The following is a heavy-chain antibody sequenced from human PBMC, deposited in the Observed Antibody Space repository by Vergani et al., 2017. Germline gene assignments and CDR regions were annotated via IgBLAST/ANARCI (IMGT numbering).Heavy chain of an antibody. CDR3: ASLALPEAYYFDY. CDR1: GGSISSSSYY. CDR2: IYYSGST. Sequence: QLQLQESGPGLVKPSETLSLTCTVSGGSISSSSYYWGWIRQPPGKGLEWIGSIYYSGSTYYNPSLKSRVTISVDTSKNQFSLKLSSVTAADTAVYYCASLALPEAYYFDYWGQGTLVTVSS. D-gene: IGHD1-14*01. J-gene: IGHJ4*02. V-gene: IGHV4-39*07.